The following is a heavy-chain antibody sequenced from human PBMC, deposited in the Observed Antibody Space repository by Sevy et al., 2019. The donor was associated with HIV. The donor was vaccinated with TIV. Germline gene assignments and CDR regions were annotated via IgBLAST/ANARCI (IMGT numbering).Heavy chain of an antibody. CDR1: GFTFSSYA. Sequence: GGSLRLSCAASGFTFSSYATSWVRQAPGKGLEWVSTISGSGDNTFYADSAKGRFTISRDNSKNMLYLQMNSLRAEDTAVYYSAKCLYTSIDADYYHYMDVWGKGTTVTVS. J-gene: IGHJ6*03. D-gene: IGHD3-16*01. CDR3: AKCLYTSIDADYYHYMDV. CDR2: ISGSGDNT. V-gene: IGHV3-23*01.